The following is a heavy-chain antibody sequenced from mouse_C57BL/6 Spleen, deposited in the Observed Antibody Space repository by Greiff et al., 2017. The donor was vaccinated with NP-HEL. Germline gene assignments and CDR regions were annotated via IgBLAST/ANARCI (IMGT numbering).Heavy chain of an antibody. V-gene: IGHV14-4*01. CDR3: TRGSEYRTGARDY. Sequence: EVKLMESGAELVRPGASVKLSCTASGFNIKDDYMHWVKQRPEQGLEWIGWIDPENGYTEYASKFQGNATITADTSSNTAYLQLSSLTSEDTAVYYCTRGSEYRTGARDYWGQGTSVTVSS. J-gene: IGHJ4*01. CDR2: IDPENGYT. CDR1: GFNIKDDY. D-gene: IGHD2-10*02.